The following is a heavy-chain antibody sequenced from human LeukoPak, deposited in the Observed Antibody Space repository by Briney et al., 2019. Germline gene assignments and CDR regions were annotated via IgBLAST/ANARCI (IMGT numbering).Heavy chain of an antibody. CDR2: IIPIFGTA. CDR1: GGTFSSYA. Sequence: SGKISCKASGGTFSSYAISCVRQAPGQGLEWMGGIIPIFGTANYAQKFQGRVTITAGKSTSTAYMELSSPRSEDTALYYCARSSARAGSYAYSGPGTPVTASS. V-gene: IGHV1-69*06. D-gene: IGHD2-8*01. J-gene: IGHJ4*02. CDR3: ARSSARAGSYAY.